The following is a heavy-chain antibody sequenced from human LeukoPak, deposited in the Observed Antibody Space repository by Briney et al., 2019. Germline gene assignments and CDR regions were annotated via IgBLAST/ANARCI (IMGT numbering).Heavy chain of an antibody. CDR1: GFTLSSYA. D-gene: IGHD3-22*01. CDR3: VRGWYLEN. Sequence: PGGSLRLSCAASGFTLSSYAMSWVRQAPGKGLEWVSGINDRGGSTYYAGSVKGRFTISRDNSKNTLYLQMNMLRGEGMAVYYAVRGWYLENWGQGTLVTVSS. J-gene: IGHJ4*02. V-gene: IGHV3-23*01. CDR2: INDRGGST.